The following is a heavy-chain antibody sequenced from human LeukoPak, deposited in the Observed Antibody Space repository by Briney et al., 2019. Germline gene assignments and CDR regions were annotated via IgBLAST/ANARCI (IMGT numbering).Heavy chain of an antibody. CDR3: TRVCALYTSSPCLRY. CDR1: GFTFSNAG. V-gene: IGHV3-15*01. D-gene: IGHD6-6*01. Sequence: GGSLRLSCAASGFTFSNAGMNWVRQAPGKGLEWVGRIKSKTDGGTTDYGAPVKGRFTISRDDSKNTLYLQMNSLIPEDTAVYYCTRVCALYTSSPCLRYWGQGTLVTVSS. CDR2: IKSKTDGGTT. J-gene: IGHJ4*02.